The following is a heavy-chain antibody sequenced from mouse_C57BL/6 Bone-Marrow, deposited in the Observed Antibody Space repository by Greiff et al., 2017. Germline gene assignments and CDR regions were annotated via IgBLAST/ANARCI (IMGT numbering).Heavy chain of an antibody. CDR2: ISSGGDYI. D-gene: IGHD3-1*01. Sequence: EVKLVESGEGLVKPGGSLKLSCAASGFTFSSYAMSWVRQTPEKRLEWVAYISSGGDYIYYADTVKGRFTISRDNARNTLYLQMSSLKSEDTAMYYCTRDRGKYYLDNGGKGTLSQSPQ. V-gene: IGHV5-9-1*02. J-gene: IGHJ2*01. CDR1: GFTFSSYA. CDR3: TRDRGKYYLDN.